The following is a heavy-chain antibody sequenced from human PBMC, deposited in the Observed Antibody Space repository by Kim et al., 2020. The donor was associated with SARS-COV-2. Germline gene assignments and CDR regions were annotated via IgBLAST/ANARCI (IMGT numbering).Heavy chain of an antibody. V-gene: IGHV4-31*02. CDR3: AREGWDIVAPHSYYFDY. D-gene: IGHD5-12*01. J-gene: IGHJ4*02. Sequence: LKSRVTISVDTSKNQFSLKLSSVTAADTAVYYCAREGWDIVAPHSYYFDYWGQGTLVTVSS.